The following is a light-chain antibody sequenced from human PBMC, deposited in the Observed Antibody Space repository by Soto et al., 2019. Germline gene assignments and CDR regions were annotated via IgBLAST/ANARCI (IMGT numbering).Light chain of an antibody. CDR3: SSYAGSNTLV. CDR1: SSDVGAYDY. V-gene: IGLV2-8*01. J-gene: IGLJ2*01. Sequence: QSVPTQPPSASGSLGQSVTMSCTGTSSDVGAYDYVAWYQQHPGKAPKLMIYEVSKWPSGVPDRFSGSKSGNTASLTVSGLQAEDEADYYCSSYAGSNTLVFGGGTKVTVL. CDR2: EVS.